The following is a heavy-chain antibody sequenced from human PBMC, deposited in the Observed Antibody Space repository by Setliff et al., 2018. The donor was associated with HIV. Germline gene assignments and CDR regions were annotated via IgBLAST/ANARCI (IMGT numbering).Heavy chain of an antibody. CDR3: ARDRYAGEIDY. V-gene: IGHV4-31*03. CDR1: GGSINTGHYY. J-gene: IGHJ4*02. D-gene: IGHD3-10*01. CDR2: IYYTGNT. Sequence: PSETLSLTCTVSGGSINTGHYYWSRIRHHPGKGLEWIAYIYYTGNTYFNPSLKSRITISIDTSKNQFSLKMSSVTAADTAVYYCARDRYAGEIDYWGQGTLVTVSS.